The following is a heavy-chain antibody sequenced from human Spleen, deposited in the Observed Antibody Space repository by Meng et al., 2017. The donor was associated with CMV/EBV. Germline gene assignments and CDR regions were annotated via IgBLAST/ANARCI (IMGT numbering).Heavy chain of an antibody. D-gene: IGHD4-17*01. CDR3: ARLRSLGLYYYCGMDV. J-gene: IGHJ6*02. Sequence: SETLSLTCAVYGGSFSGYYWSWIRQPPGKGLEWIGEINHSGSTNYNPSLKSRVTISVDTSKNQFSLKLSSVTAADTAVYYCARLRSLGLYYYCGMDVWGQGTTVTVSS. CDR2: INHSGST. CDR1: GGSFSGYY. V-gene: IGHV4-34*01.